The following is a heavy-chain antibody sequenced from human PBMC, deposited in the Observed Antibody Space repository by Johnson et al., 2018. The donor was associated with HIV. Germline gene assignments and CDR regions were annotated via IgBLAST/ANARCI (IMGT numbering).Heavy chain of an antibody. J-gene: IGHJ3*02. CDR3: AGGRIGAYDI. CDR2: IGTAGDT. CDR1: GFTFSSYA. D-gene: IGHD2-15*01. V-gene: IGHV3-13*01. Sequence: VQLVESGGGLVQPGGSLRLSCAASGFTFSSYAMSWVRQAPGKGLEWVSAIGTAGDTSYPGSVQGRFTISRENAKNSLYLQMNSLRAEDTALYYCAGGRIGAYDIWGQGTMVTVSS.